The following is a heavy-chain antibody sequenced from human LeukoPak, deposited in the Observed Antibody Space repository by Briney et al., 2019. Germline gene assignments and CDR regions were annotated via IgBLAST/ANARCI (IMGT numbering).Heavy chain of an antibody. CDR3: ARDLVVLMVYDTRPYNWFYP. Sequence: GGSLRLSCAASGFTFSSYWMSWVRQAPGKGLEWVANIKQDGSEKYYVDSVKGRFTISRDNAKNSLYLQMNSLRAEDTAVYYCARDLVVLMVYDTRPYNWFYPWGQGTLVTVSS. J-gene: IGHJ5*02. D-gene: IGHD2-8*01. CDR1: GFTFSSYW. CDR2: IKQDGSEK. V-gene: IGHV3-7*01.